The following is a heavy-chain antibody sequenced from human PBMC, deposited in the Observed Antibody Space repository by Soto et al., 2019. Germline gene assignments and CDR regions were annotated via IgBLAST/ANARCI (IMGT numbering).Heavy chain of an antibody. CDR2: INSDGSSA. CDR3: ARGGSLNWSFDL. J-gene: IGHJ2*01. D-gene: IGHD1-26*01. V-gene: IGHV3-74*01. CDR1: GFTFSSYW. Sequence: EVQLVESGGGLVQPGGSLRLSCAASGFTFSSYWMHWVRQAPGKGLVWVTRINSDGSSASYADSVKGRFAISRDNAKNTLYLQTNSLRAEDTAVYYCARGGSLNWSFDLWGRGTLVTVSS.